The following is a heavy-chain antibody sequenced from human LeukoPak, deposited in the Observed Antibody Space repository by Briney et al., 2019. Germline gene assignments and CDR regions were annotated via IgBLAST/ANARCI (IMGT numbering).Heavy chain of an antibody. Sequence: SETLSLTCAVYGGSFSGYYWSWIRQPPGKGLEWIGEINHSGSTNYNPSLKSRVTISVDTSKNQFSLKLSSVTAADTAVYYCARDSSYGPRAFDIWGQGTMVTVSS. CDR1: GGSFSGYY. V-gene: IGHV4-34*01. CDR3: ARDSSYGPRAFDI. CDR2: INHSGST. J-gene: IGHJ3*02. D-gene: IGHD1-26*01.